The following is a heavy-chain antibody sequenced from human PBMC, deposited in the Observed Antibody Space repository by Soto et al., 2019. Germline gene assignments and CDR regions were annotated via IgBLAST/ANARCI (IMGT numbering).Heavy chain of an antibody. J-gene: IGHJ4*02. CDR3: ARSASLGQYGYYFDY. V-gene: IGHV3-33*01. CDR1: GFTFSSYG. Sequence: PGGSLRLSCAASGFTFSSYGMHWVRQAPGKGLEWVAVIWYDGSNKYYADSVKGRFTISRDNSKNTLYLQMNSPRSEDTAVYYCARSASLGQYGYYFDYWGQGTLVTVSS. D-gene: IGHD4-17*01. CDR2: IWYDGSNK.